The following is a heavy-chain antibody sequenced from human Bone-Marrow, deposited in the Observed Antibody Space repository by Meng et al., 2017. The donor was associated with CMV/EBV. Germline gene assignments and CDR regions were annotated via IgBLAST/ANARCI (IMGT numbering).Heavy chain of an antibody. CDR2: INSDGSFA. Sequence: GESLKISCAASGFTFSSHWMHWVRQAPGEGLVWVSRINSDGSFATYADSVEGRFTVSRDNAKNTLYLQMSSLRAEDTAVYYCARKLTPYYYGLDVWGQGPTVTVYS. CDR1: GFTFSSHW. J-gene: IGHJ6*01. CDR3: ARKLTPYYYGLDV. D-gene: IGHD3-9*01. V-gene: IGHV3-74*01.